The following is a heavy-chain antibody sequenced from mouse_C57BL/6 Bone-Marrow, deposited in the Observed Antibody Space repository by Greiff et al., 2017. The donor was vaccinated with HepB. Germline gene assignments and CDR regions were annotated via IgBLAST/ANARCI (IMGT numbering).Heavy chain of an antibody. Sequence: QVQLQQPGAELVKPGASVKLSCKASGYTFTSYWMHWVKQRPGRGLEWIGRIDPNSGGTKYNEKFKSKATLTVDKPSSTAYMQLSSLTSEDSAVYYCASLRGPYYYGSSYWFAYWGQGTLVTVSA. CDR3: ASLRGPYYYGSSYWFAY. D-gene: IGHD1-1*01. CDR2: IDPNSGGT. J-gene: IGHJ3*01. V-gene: IGHV1-62-3*01. CDR1: GYTFTSYW.